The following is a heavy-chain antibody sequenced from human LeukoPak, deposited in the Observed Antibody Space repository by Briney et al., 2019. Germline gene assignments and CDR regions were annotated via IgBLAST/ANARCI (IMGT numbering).Heavy chain of an antibody. Sequence: SGPTLVNPTQTLTLTYTFSGFSLSTNGVGVGWIRQPPGKALECLALIYWDDDKRYSPSLKSRLTITKDTSKNQVVLTMTNVDPVDTATYYCAHTLTGHGNPDFDYWGQGTLVTVSS. CDR3: AHTLTGHGNPDFDY. J-gene: IGHJ4*02. CDR2: IYWDDDK. D-gene: IGHD4-23*01. CDR1: GFSLSTNGVG. V-gene: IGHV2-5*02.